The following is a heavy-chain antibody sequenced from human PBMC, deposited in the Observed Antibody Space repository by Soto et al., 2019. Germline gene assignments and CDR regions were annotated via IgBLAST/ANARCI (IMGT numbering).Heavy chain of an antibody. D-gene: IGHD2-15*01. CDR2: ISGSGGNT. CDR3: ANTYGGGY. V-gene: IGHV3-23*01. J-gene: IGHJ4*02. Sequence: EVRLLESGGGLVQPGESLRLSCAASGFTFSSNGMDWVRQAPGKGLEWVSGISGSGGNTYYADSVKGRFTISRDNSRNTLYLQMSSLRAEDTAIYYCANTYGGGYWGQGTLVTVSS. CDR1: GFTFSSNG.